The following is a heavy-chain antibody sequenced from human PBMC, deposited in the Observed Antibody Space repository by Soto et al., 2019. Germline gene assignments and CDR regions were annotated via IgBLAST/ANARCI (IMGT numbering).Heavy chain of an antibody. J-gene: IGHJ5*02. CDR1: GFTFSSYG. D-gene: IGHD6-19*01. Sequence: PGGSLSLSCAASGFTFSSYGMHWVRQAPGKGLGWVSSISSSSSYIYYADSVKGRFTISRDNAKNSLYLQMNSLRAEDTAVYYCARGVAVAGTHWFDPWGQGTLVTVSS. CDR2: ISSSSSYI. V-gene: IGHV3-21*01. CDR3: ARGVAVAGTHWFDP.